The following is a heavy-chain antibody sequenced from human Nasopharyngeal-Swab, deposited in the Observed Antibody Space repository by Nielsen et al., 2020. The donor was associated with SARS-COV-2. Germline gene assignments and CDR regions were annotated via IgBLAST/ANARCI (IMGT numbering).Heavy chain of an antibody. Sequence: SLKISWAASGFTVSSYGMHRDRQAPGKGLEGVAVLWYDGSNKYYADSVKGRFTISRDNSKNTLYLQMNSLRAEDTAVYYCARDNLDYGDYNPEDYYYYYGMDVWGQGTTVTVSS. CDR1: GFTVSSYG. V-gene: IGHV3-33*01. CDR2: LWYDGSNK. CDR3: ARDNLDYGDYNPEDYYYYYGMDV. J-gene: IGHJ6*02. D-gene: IGHD4-17*01.